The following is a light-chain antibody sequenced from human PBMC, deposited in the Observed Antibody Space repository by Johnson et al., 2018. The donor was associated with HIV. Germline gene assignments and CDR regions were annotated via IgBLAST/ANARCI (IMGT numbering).Light chain of an antibody. CDR1: SSNIGNNY. J-gene: IGLJ1*01. Sequence: QSVLTQPPSVSAAPGQKVTISCSGSSSNIGNNYVSWFQQLPGTAPKLLICENDKRPSGIPDRFSGSKSGTSATLGITGLQTGDEADYYCGTWASSLRFYVIGTGAKVTGL. V-gene: IGLV1-51*02. CDR3: GTWASSLRFYV. CDR2: END.